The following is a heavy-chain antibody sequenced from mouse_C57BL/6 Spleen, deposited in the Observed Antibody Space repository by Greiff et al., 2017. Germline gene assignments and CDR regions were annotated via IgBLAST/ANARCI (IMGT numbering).Heavy chain of an antibody. Sequence: EVQLQQSGAELVRPGASVKLSCTASGFNIKDDYMHWVKQRPEQGLEWIGWIDPENGDTEYASKFQGKATITADTSSNTAYLQLSSLTSEDTAVYYCTTMIRGTYYFDYWGQGTTLTVSS. V-gene: IGHV14-4*01. CDR2: IDPENGDT. CDR1: GFNIKDDY. D-gene: IGHD2-4*01. J-gene: IGHJ2*01. CDR3: TTMIRGTYYFDY.